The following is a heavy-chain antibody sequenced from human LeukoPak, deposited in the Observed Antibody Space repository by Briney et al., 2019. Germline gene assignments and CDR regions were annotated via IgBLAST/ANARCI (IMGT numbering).Heavy chain of an antibody. CDR1: GFTFNSYA. D-gene: IGHD3-22*01. CDR2: IWYDGSNK. J-gene: IGHJ4*02. Sequence: GKSLRLSCAASGFTFNSYAMHWVRQAPGKGLEWVAFIWYDGSNKYYADSVRGRFTMSRDNSKNTLYLQMSGLRAEDTAVYYCARDERGYYYSGAFFGAIDYWGRGTLVTVSS. V-gene: IGHV3-33*01. CDR3: ARDERGYYYSGAFFGAIDY.